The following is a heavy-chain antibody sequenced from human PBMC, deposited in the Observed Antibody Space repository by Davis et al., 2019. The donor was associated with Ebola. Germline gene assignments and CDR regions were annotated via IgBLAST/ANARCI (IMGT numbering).Heavy chain of an antibody. Sequence: GGSLRLSCAASGFTFSTYGMNWVRQAPGKGLEWVSSISTSGGYIFYADSLKGRFTVSRDNAKNSLYLQMHSLRAEDTAVYYCARGYGTFDYWGQGTLVTVSS. V-gene: IGHV3-21*01. CDR2: ISTSGGYI. CDR1: GFTFSTYG. CDR3: ARGYGTFDY. J-gene: IGHJ4*02. D-gene: IGHD4-17*01.